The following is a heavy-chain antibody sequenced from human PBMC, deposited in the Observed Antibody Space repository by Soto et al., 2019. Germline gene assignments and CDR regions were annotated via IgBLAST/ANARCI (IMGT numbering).Heavy chain of an antibody. CDR1: GFTFSDYG. CDR2: ISYDGSNT. Sequence: QVQLVESGGGVVQPGRSLRLSCAASGFTFSDYGMHWVRQAPGKGLEWVAVISYDGSNTYYADSVKGRLTISRDNSKNTLDLKINSLRPEDTALYYCAKDPKIGYYYGSESEKGPYYYYYGMDVWGQGTTVTVSS. J-gene: IGHJ6*02. V-gene: IGHV3-30*18. D-gene: IGHD3-10*01. CDR3: AKDPKIGYYYGSESEKGPYYYYYGMDV.